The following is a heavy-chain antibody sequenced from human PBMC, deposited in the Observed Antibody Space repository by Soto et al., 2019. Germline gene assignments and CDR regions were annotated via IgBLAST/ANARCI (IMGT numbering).Heavy chain of an antibody. CDR2: INPRGGST. J-gene: IGHJ6*02. CDR1: GYTFSSYY. Sequence: ASVKVSCKTSGYTFSSYYLHWVRQAPGQGLEWMGIINPRGGSTSYAQKFQGRVTMTRDTSTRTVYMELSSLRSEDTAVYYCARVGYYDFWSGEAHYYYGMDVWGQGTTVTVSS. V-gene: IGHV1-46*01. D-gene: IGHD3-3*01. CDR3: ARVGYYDFWSGEAHYYYGMDV.